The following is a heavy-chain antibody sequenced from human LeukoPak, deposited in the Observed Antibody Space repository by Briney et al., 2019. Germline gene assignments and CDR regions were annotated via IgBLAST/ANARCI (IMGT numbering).Heavy chain of an antibody. V-gene: IGHV3-64*02. J-gene: IGHJ4*02. CDR2: ISGTGGST. CDR1: GFTFSSYG. D-gene: IGHD3-22*01. Sequence: PGGSLRLSCAASGFTFSSYGMYWVRQAPGKGLEFVSAISGTGGSTDYADSVKGRFTISRDNSKNTLYLQMGTLRADDMAVYYCARRDNSGYLDYWGQGTLVTVSP. CDR3: ARRDNSGYLDY.